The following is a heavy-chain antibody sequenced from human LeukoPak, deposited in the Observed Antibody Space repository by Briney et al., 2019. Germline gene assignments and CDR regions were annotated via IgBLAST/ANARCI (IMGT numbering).Heavy chain of an antibody. Sequence: SETLSLTCTVSGGSISSYFWSWIRQPPGKGLEWIGYVYYSGSTNYNPSLKSRVTISVDRSNNKFSLKLTSVTAADTAVYYCAREVVAYGGELDWFDAWGQGTLVSVSS. CDR3: AREVVAYGGELDWFDA. V-gene: IGHV4-59*01. CDR1: GGSISSYF. J-gene: IGHJ5*02. D-gene: IGHD4-23*01. CDR2: VYYSGST.